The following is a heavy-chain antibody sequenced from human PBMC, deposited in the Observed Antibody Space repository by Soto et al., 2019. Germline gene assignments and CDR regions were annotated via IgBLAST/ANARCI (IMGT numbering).Heavy chain of an antibody. CDR2: ISAYNGDT. J-gene: IGHJ1*01. D-gene: IGHD3-3*01. V-gene: IGHV1-18*01. CDR1: GYTFTTYG. CDR3: ARDPLGHFQY. Sequence: QVQLVQSGAEVKKPGASVKVSCKASGYTFTTYGISWVRQAPGQGLEWMGWISAYNGDTNYAQKFQGRVTMTTDTSTRTAYMEVRSLRSEDTAVYYCARDPLGHFQYWGQGTLVTVSS.